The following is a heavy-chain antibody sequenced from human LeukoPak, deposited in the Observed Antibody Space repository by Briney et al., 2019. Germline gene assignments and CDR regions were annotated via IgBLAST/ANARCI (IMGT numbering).Heavy chain of an antibody. CDR1: GFTFSNYW. J-gene: IGHJ4*02. CDR3: ARGRFSYDNTGYSSFYY. Sequence: GGSLRLSCAASGFTFSNYWMSWVRQAPGRGLEWVANIDQYGSEKHYVDSVKGRFTISRDNARNSLYLQMNSLGAEDTAVYYCARGRFSYDNTGYSSFYYWGQGTLVTVSS. CDR2: IDQYGSEK. D-gene: IGHD3-22*01. V-gene: IGHV3-7*01.